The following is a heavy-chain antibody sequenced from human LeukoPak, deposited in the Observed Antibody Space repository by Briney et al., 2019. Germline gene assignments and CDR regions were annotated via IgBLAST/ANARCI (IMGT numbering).Heavy chain of an antibody. CDR2: IYYSGST. CDR1: GGSISSYY. J-gene: IGHJ6*02. D-gene: IGHD5-18*01. V-gene: IGHV4-59*08. CDR3: ARQLLSIRDTAMVSYYYGMDV. Sequence: PSETLSLTCTVSGGSISSYYWSWIRQPPGKGLEWIGYIYYSGSTNYNPSLKSRVTISVDTSKNQFSLKLSSVTAADTAVYYCARQLLSIRDTAMVSYYYGMDVWGQGTTVTVSS.